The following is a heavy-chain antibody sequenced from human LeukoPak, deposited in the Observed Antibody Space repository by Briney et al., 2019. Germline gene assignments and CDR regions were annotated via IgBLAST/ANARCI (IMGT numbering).Heavy chain of an antibody. CDR2: IYYSGST. V-gene: IGHV4-59*01. CDR3: ARVGTFRYYDFWSGQPPYYFDY. J-gene: IGHJ4*02. D-gene: IGHD3-3*01. Sequence: SETLSLTCAVSGGSISSYYWSWIRQPPGKGLEWIGYIYYSGSTNYNPSLKSRVTISVDTSKNQFSLKLSSVTAADTAVYYCARVGTFRYYDFWSGQPPYYFDYWGQGTLVTVSS. CDR1: GGSISSYY.